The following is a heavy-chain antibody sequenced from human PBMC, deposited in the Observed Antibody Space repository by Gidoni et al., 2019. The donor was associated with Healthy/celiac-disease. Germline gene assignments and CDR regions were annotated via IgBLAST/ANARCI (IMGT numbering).Heavy chain of an antibody. D-gene: IGHD3-10*01. CDR1: GGSISSYY. CDR2: IYTSGST. CDR3: ARGGITMVRGVTDYYYYYGMDV. Sequence: QVQLQESGPGLVKPSETLSLTCHVPGGSISSYYWRWIRQPAGKGLEWIGRIYTSGSTNYNPSLKSRVTMSVDTSKNQFSLKLSSVTAADTAVYYCARGGITMVRGVTDYYYYYGMDVWGQGTTVTVSS. V-gene: IGHV4-4*07. J-gene: IGHJ6*02.